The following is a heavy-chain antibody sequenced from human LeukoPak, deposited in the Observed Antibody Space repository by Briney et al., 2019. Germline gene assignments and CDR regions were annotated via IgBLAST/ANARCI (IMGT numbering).Heavy chain of an antibody. Sequence: GGSLRLSCAASGFTFTTYVMNWFRQAPGKGLEWVSTISVGAEYIFYADSVKGRFTISRDDSNNALYLQMHSLRAEDTALYYCASGPPFLKYFEYWGQGTLVTVSS. J-gene: IGHJ4*02. V-gene: IGHV3-23*01. CDR2: ISVGAEYI. D-gene: IGHD3-3*01. CDR1: GFTFTTYV. CDR3: ASGPPFLKYFEY.